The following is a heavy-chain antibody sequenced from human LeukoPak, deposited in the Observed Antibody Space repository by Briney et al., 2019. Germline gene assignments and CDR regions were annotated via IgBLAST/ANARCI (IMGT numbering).Heavy chain of an antibody. Sequence: GASVKVSCTASGGTFSSYAISWVRQAPGQGLEWMGGIIPIFGTANYAQKYQGRVTMTEDTSTDTAYMELSSLRSEDTAVYYCATPGPSLIHSSGYYYCFDYWGQGTLVTVSS. D-gene: IGHD3-22*01. CDR1: GGTFSSYA. J-gene: IGHJ4*02. CDR2: IIPIFGTA. CDR3: ATPGPSLIHSSGYYYCFDY. V-gene: IGHV1-69*06.